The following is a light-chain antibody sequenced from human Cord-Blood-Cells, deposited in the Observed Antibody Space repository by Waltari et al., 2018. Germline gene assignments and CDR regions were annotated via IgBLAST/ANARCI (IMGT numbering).Light chain of an antibody. V-gene: IGLV2-14*01. CDR2: DVS. Sequence: SALTQPASVSGSPGQSVPISCSGTSRDAGGCNYVPWYQQHPGKAPQLMIYDVSKRPSGVSNRFSGSKSGNTASLTIAGLQAEDEADYYCSSYTSSSTVFGGGTKLTVL. J-gene: IGLJ3*02. CDR1: SRDAGGCNY. CDR3: SSYTSSSTV.